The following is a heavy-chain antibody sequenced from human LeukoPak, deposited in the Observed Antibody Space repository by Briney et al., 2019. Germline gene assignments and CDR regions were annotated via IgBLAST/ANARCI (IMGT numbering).Heavy chain of an antibody. V-gene: IGHV4-31*03. D-gene: IGHD6-6*01. CDR3: ARSSYSSSSSV. J-gene: IGHJ3*01. Sequence: SETLSITCTVSGGSISSGGYYWSWIRQHPGKGLEWIGYIYYGGNTDYNPSLKSRVTMSVDTSKNQFSLKLSSVTTADTAVYYCARSSYSSSSSVWGQGTMVTVSS. CDR2: IYYGGNT. CDR1: GGSISSGGYY.